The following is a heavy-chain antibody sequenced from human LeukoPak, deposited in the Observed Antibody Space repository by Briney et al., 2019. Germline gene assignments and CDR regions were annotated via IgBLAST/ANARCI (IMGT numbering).Heavy chain of an antibody. J-gene: IGHJ4*02. CDR2: IYYSGST. V-gene: IGHV4-31*03. CDR1: GVSISSSHYY. CDR3: AGRDGYNYYGY. D-gene: IGHD5-24*01. Sequence: SETLSLTCTVSGVSISSSHYYWSWIRQHPGKGLEWIGYIYYSGSTHYNPSLKSRATISVDTSKNQFSLKLSSVTAADTAVYYCAGRDGYNYYGYWGQGTLVTVSS.